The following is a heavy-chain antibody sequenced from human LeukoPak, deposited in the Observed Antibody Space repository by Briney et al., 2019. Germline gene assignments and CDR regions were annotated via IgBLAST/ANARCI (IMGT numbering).Heavy chain of an antibody. CDR1: GGSISGYY. D-gene: IGHD2-15*01. V-gene: IGHV4-59*08. CDR2: IFSSGSA. Sequence: SETLSLTCTVSGGSISGYYWSWIRQPPGKGLEWIGYIFSSGSAAYNPSLRSRVTASIDTSKNQFSLKLSSVSAADTAVYYCARWYCSGGTCFHLDDWGQGTLVTVSS. J-gene: IGHJ4*02. CDR3: ARWYCSGGTCFHLDD.